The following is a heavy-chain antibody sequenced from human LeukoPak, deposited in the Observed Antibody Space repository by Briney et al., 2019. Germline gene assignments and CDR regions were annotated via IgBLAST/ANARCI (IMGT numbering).Heavy chain of an antibody. CDR2: ISGGDGRT. Sequence: PGGSLRLSCATSGISFSTSGFSWVRQTSGGLEWVSGISGGDGRTYYGDSVRGRFTITRDNSKKTVDLQMNSLRAEDTAVYYCAWGWLQPFDSWGQGTLVTVSS. J-gene: IGHJ4*02. CDR3: AWGWLQPFDS. CDR1: GISFSTSG. D-gene: IGHD5-24*01. V-gene: IGHV3-23*01.